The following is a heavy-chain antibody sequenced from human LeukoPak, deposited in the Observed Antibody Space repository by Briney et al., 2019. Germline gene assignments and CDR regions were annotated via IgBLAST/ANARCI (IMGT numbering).Heavy chain of an antibody. CDR1: GGSISSGDYY. D-gene: IGHD1-14*01. CDR2: IYHSGST. V-gene: IGHV4-30-2*01. J-gene: IGHJ4*02. Sequence: PSETLSLTCTVSGGSISSGDYYWSWIRQPPGKGLEWTGYIYHSGSTYYNPSLKSRVTISVDRSKNQFSLKLSSVTAADTAVYYCARYTALRSFDYWGQGTLVTVSS. CDR3: ARYTALRSFDY.